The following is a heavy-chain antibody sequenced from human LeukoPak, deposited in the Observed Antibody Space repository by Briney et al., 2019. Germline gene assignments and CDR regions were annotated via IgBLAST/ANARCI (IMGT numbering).Heavy chain of an antibody. D-gene: IGHD2-2*02. CDR3: ARHKIGYCSSTSCYSVNWFDP. CDR2: IYPGDSDT. J-gene: IGHJ5*02. Sequence: GESLKISCKGSGYSFTSYWIGWVRQMPGKGLEWMGIIYPGDSDTRYSPSFQGQVAISADKSISTAYLQWSSLEASDTAMYYCARHKIGYCSSTSCYSVNWFDPWGQGTLVTVSS. V-gene: IGHV5-51*01. CDR1: GYSFTSYW.